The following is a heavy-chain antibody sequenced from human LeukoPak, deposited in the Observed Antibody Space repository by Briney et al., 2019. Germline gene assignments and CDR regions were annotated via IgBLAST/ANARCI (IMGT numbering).Heavy chain of an antibody. CDR3: ASSRDFGWEGMWN. J-gene: IGHJ4*02. CDR2: IYYSVNT. Sequence: SETLSLTCTVSGGSISSSSYYWGWIRQPPGKGLEWIGSIYYSVNTYYNPSLKSRVTISVDTSKNQFSLKLSSVTAADTAVYYCASSRDFGWEGMWNWGQGTLVTVSS. D-gene: IGHD6-19*01. V-gene: IGHV4-39*01. CDR1: GGSISSSSYY.